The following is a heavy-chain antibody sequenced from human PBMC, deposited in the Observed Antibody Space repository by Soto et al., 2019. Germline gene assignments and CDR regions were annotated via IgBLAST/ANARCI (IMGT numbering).Heavy chain of an antibody. CDR2: INHSGST. V-gene: IGHV4-34*01. CDR1: GGSFSGYY. J-gene: IGHJ4*02. CDR3: ARSFRGVTIFGVVLPSAFDY. Sequence: QVQLQQWGAGLLKPSETLSLTCAVYGGSFSGYYWSWIRQPPGKGLEWIGEINHSGSTNYNPSLKSRVTISVDTSKNQFSLKLSSVTAADTAVYYCARSFRGVTIFGVVLPSAFDYWGQGTLVTVSS. D-gene: IGHD3-3*01.